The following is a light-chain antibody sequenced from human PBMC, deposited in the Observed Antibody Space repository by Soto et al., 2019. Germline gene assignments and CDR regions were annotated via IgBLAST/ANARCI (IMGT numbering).Light chain of an antibody. CDR1: SSDVGGYNS. J-gene: IGLJ2*01. CDR3: CSYAGSRVV. Sequence: QSVLTQPRSVSGSPGQSVTISCTGTSSDVGGYNSVSWYQHHPGKAPKLMIYDVTKRPSGVPDRFSGSKSGNTAPLTISGLQAEDEADYYCCSYAGSRVVFGGGTKLTVL. CDR2: DVT. V-gene: IGLV2-11*01.